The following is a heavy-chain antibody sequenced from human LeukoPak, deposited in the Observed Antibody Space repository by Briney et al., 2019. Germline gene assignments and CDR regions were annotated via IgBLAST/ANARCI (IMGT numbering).Heavy chain of an antibody. CDR2: ISSSSSTI. D-gene: IGHD3-16*01. Sequence: GGSLSLSCAASGFTFSSYSMNWVRQAPGKGLEWVSYISSSSSTIYYADSVKGRFTITRDNAKNSLYLQMNSLRDEDTAVYYCARELFSSDYIWGSYYHQFDYWGQGTLVTVSS. CDR3: ARELFSSDYIWGSYYHQFDY. CDR1: GFTFSSYS. V-gene: IGHV3-48*02. J-gene: IGHJ4*02.